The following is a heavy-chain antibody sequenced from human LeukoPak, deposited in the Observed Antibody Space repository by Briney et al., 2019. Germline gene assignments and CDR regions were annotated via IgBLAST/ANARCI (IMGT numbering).Heavy chain of an antibody. CDR1: GGSFSGYY. V-gene: IGHV4-34*01. CDR2: TNHSGST. Sequence: SETLSLTCAVYGGSFSGYYWSWIRQPPGKGLEWIGETNHSGSTNYNPSLKSRVTISVDTSKNQFSLKLSSVTAADTAVYYCARGVAVAGWVFYYGMDVWGQGTTVTVSS. J-gene: IGHJ6*02. D-gene: IGHD6-19*01. CDR3: ARGVAVAGWVFYYGMDV.